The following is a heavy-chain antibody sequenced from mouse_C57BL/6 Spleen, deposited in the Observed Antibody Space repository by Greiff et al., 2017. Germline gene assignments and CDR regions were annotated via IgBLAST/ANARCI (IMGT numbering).Heavy chain of an antibody. CDR1: GYTFTSYW. V-gene: IGHV1-69*01. D-gene: IGHD2-5*01. CDR3: ARGEYSNYFYYFDY. Sequence: QVQLQQSGAELVMPGASVKLSCKASGYTFTSYWMHWVKQRPGQGLEWIGEIDPSDSYTNYNQKFKGKSTLTVDKSSSTAYMQLSSLTSEDSAVYYCARGEYSNYFYYFDYWGQGTTLTVSS. J-gene: IGHJ2*01. CDR2: IDPSDSYT.